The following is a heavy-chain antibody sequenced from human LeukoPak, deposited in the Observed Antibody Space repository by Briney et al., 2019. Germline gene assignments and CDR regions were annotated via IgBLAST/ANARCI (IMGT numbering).Heavy chain of an antibody. CDR2: IYHSGNT. D-gene: IGHD6-13*01. J-gene: IGHJ4*02. CDR1: GYSISSGYY. Sequence: PSETLSLTCAVSGYSISSGYYWGWIRRPPGKGLEWIGSIYHSGNTYYNPSLKSRVTISVDTSKNQFSLKLSSVTAADTAVYYCARVLGGEQLFDYWGQGTLVTVSS. V-gene: IGHV4-38-2*01. CDR3: ARVLGGEQLFDY.